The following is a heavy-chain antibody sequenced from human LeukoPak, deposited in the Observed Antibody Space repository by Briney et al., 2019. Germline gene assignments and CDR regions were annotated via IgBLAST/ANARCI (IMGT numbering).Heavy chain of an antibody. D-gene: IGHD5-24*01. CDR2: IKQDGSEK. CDR1: GFTFSSYW. J-gene: IGHJ6*03. CDR3: ARLLEPATGYYMDV. V-gene: IGHV3-7*01. Sequence: GGSLRLSCAASGFTFSSYWMSWVRQAPGKGLEWVANIKQDGSEKYYVDSVKGRFTISRDNARNSLYLQMNSLRADDTALYYCARLLEPATGYYMDVWRKGTTVTISS.